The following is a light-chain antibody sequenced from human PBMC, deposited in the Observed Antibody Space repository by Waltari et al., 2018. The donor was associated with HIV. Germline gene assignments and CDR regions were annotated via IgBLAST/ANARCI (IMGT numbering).Light chain of an antibody. V-gene: IGLV1-44*01. CDR2: SNN. J-gene: IGLJ2*01. CDR1: SSNIRSHT. CDR3: AAWDDSLNGPGVV. Sequence: QSVLTQPPSASGTPGQRVTISCSGSSSNIRSHTVNWYQQLPGTAPKLLIYSNNQRPSGVPDRFSGSKSGTSASLAISGLQSEDEADYYCAAWDDSLNGPGVVFGGGTKLTVL.